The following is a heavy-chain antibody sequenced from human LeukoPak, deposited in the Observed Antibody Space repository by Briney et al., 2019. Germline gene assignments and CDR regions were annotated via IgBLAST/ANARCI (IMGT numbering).Heavy chain of an antibody. Sequence: SQTLSLTCTVSGGSISSGGYYWSWIRQPPGKGLEWIGYIYYSGSTNYNPSLESRVTISVDTSKNQFSLKLSSVTAADTAVYYCARVHSSGWYRWFDPWGQGTLVTVSS. V-gene: IGHV4-61*08. CDR1: GGSISSGGYY. J-gene: IGHJ5*02. CDR3: ARVHSSGWYRWFDP. D-gene: IGHD6-19*01. CDR2: IYYSGST.